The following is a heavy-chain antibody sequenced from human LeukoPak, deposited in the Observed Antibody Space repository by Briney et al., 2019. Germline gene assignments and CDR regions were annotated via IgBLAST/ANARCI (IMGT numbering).Heavy chain of an antibody. D-gene: IGHD2-15*01. CDR3: ARHGNIVVVVAARGFDP. CDR2: IYYSGNT. V-gene: IGHV4-39*01. CDR1: GFTFSSYE. J-gene: IGHJ5*02. Sequence: PGGSLRLSCAASGFTFSSYEMNWVRQPPGKGLEWIGSIYYSGNTYYNPSLKSRVTISVDTSKNQFSLKLSSVTAADTAFYYCARHGNIVVVVAARGFDPWGQGTLVTVSS.